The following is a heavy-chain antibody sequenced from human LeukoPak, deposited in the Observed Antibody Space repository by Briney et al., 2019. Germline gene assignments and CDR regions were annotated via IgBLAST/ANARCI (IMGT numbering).Heavy chain of an antibody. J-gene: IGHJ4*02. D-gene: IGHD6-13*01. CDR3: ARDRGGGSSSWDYFDY. CDR1: GFTFSSYW. Sequence: GRSLRLSCAASGFTFSSYWMSWVRQAPGKGLEWVANIKQDGSEKYYVDSVKGRFTISRDNAKNSLYLQMNSLRAEDTAVYYCARDRGGGSSSWDYFDYWGQGTLVTVSS. CDR2: IKQDGSEK. V-gene: IGHV3-7*01.